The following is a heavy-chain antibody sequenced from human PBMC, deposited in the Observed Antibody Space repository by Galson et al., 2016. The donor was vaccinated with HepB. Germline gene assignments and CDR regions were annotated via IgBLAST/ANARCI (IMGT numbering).Heavy chain of an antibody. CDR1: GFTVSSND. CDR2: ISPGSAYI. V-gene: IGHV3-21*01. Sequence: SLRLSCAASGFTVSSNDMTWVRQAPGKGLEWLSSISPGSAYIYYAHSLKGRLTISRDDAQNSVYLQMDSLRADDSVVYYCARSGSRGYFYMNHFDYWGQGILVTVSS. J-gene: IGHJ4*02. D-gene: IGHD3-22*01. CDR3: ARSGSRGYFYMNHFDY.